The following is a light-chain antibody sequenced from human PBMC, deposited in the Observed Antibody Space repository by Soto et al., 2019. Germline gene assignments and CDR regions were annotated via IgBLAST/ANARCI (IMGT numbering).Light chain of an antibody. V-gene: IGKV3-15*01. CDR1: QDVSSN. Sequence: EMVVTQSPATLSVSPGERATLSCRASQDVSSNLAWYQQKPGQAPSLLIYGASTRATGTPARFSGSRSWTEFTLTISSLQSEDYAVYFCQQYIRWPLTFGGGTKVEI. J-gene: IGKJ4*01. CDR3: QQYIRWPLT. CDR2: GAS.